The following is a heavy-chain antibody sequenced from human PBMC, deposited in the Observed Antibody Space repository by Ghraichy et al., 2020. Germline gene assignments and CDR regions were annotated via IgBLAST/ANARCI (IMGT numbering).Heavy chain of an antibody. CDR3: AKKAGHGSGGGCLDGMDV. CDR2: IWCDGSNK. J-gene: IGHJ6*04. CDR1: GFTFSSYC. D-gene: IGHD1-26*01. Sequence: GGSLRLSCAASGFTFSSYCMHWVRQAPGKGLEWVAFIWCDGSNKYYADSVKGRFTISRDKSNNTLYLQMNSLRTEDTAVYYCAKKAGHGSGGGCLDGMDVWGKGTRVPVSS. V-gene: IGHV3-30*02.